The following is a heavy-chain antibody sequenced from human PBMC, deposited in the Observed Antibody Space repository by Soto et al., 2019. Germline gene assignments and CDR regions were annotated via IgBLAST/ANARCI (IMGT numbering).Heavy chain of an antibody. CDR1: GYTFTNYA. CDR3: ARGIWERSSGWYYFDS. Sequence: QVQLVQSGADVSKPGASVRISCKASGYTFTNYAVNWMRQAPGQSLEWMGWINAGNGHTKYSQNYQGRITLTRDASATTVDMELSSLSSEDTALYFCARGIWERSSGWYYFDSWGQGTLVTVSS. J-gene: IGHJ4*02. D-gene: IGHD6-19*01. V-gene: IGHV1-3*01. CDR2: INAGNGHT.